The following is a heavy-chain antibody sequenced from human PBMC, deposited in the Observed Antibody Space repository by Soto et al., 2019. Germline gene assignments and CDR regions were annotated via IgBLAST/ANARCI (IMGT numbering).Heavy chain of an antibody. V-gene: IGHV1-2*04. Sequence: ASVKVSCKASGYTFTGYYMHWVRQAPGQGLEWMGWINPNSGGTNYAQKFQGWVTMTRDTSISTAYMGLSRLRSDDTAVYYCARDQATGPRHYGMDVWGQGTTVTVSS. J-gene: IGHJ6*02. CDR3: ARDQATGPRHYGMDV. D-gene: IGHD3-9*01. CDR2: INPNSGGT. CDR1: GYTFTGYY.